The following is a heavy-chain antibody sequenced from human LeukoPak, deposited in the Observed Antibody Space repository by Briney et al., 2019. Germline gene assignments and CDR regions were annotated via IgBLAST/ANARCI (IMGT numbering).Heavy chain of an antibody. J-gene: IGHJ3*02. CDR1: GFTFSTYN. Sequence: TGGSLRLSCAASGFTFSTYNMNWVRQAPGKGLEWVSSITSSSSYTFYAESVKGRFTISRDNAKNSLYLKMNSLRAEDTAVYYCARYPPLADAFDIRGQGTMVTVSS. CDR2: ITSSSSYT. V-gene: IGHV3-21*01. CDR3: ARYPPLADAFDI.